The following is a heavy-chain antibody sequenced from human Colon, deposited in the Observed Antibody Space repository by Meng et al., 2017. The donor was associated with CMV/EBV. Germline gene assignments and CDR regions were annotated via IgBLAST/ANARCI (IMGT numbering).Heavy chain of an antibody. CDR2: MYFSGIA. CDR3: ARDLTNKWFYY. Sequence: QVPLQESGPGPVKPAETLSLTCTASGDPISSGSHSWAWFRQPPGKRLEWIGSMYFSGIADYNPSLKSRVTISLHATQKQFSLRLTSVTAADSAVYFCARDLTNKWFYYWGQGTLVTVSS. D-gene: IGHD1-26*01. CDR1: GDPISSGSHS. J-gene: IGHJ4*02. V-gene: IGHV4-39*07.